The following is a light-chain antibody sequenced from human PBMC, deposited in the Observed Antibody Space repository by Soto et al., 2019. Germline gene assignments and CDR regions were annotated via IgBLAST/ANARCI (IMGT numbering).Light chain of an antibody. Sequence: QSMLTQPPSVSGAPGQRVTISCTGSSSNIGAGYDEHWYQQLPGTAPKLLIYGNSNRPSGVPDRFSGSKSGTSASLAITGLQAEDEADYYCQSYDSSLSVLYVFGTGTKVTVL. CDR1: SSNIGAGYD. CDR3: QSYDSSLSVLYV. J-gene: IGLJ1*01. V-gene: IGLV1-40*01. CDR2: GNS.